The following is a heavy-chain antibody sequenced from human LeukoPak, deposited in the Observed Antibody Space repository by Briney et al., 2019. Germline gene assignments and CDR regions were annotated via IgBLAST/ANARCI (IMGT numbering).Heavy chain of an antibody. J-gene: IGHJ4*02. Sequence: PSETLSLTCAVYGGSFSGYYWSWIRRPPGKGLEWIGEINHSGSTNYNPSLKSRVTISVDTSKNQFSLKLSSVTAADTAVYYCARTAVAGTVGYFDYWGQGTLVTVSS. CDR3: ARTAVAGTVGYFDY. CDR1: GGSFSGYY. V-gene: IGHV4-34*01. CDR2: INHSGST. D-gene: IGHD6-19*01.